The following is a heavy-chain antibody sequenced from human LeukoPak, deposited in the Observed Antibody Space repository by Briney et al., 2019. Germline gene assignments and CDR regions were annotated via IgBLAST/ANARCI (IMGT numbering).Heavy chain of an antibody. CDR3: AREEVGAPGYFDY. J-gene: IGHJ4*02. CDR1: GGSISSGGYY. D-gene: IGHD1-26*01. CDR2: IYYSGST. Sequence: SQTLSLTCTVSGGSISSGGYYWRWIRQHPGKGLEWIGYIYYSGSTYYNPSLKSRVTISVDTSKNQFSLKLSSVTAADTAVYYCAREEVGAPGYFDYWGQGTLVTVST. V-gene: IGHV4-31*03.